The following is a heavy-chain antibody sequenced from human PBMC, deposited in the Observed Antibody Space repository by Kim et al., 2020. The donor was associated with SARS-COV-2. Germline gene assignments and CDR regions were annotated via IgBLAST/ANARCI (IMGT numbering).Heavy chain of an antibody. J-gene: IGHJ6*02. CDR3: VRRTKRFGMDV. V-gene: IGHV4-39*01. D-gene: IGHD2-8*01. Sequence: SETLSLTCLVSGGSISSGTYNCDWFRQPPGKGLEWIGSIHYLGATYYNPSLKSRVTISVDPSKNQFSLSLGSVTAADTAVYYCVRRTKRFGMDVWGQGTTVTVSS. CDR2: IHYLGAT. CDR1: GGSISSGTYN.